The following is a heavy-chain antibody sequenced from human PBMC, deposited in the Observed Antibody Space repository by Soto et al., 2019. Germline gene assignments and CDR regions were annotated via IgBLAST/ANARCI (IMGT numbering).Heavy chain of an antibody. V-gene: IGHV4-30-2*01. Sequence: SETLSLTCSVSGGSISPGYYSWIWIPQPPGKGLEWIGYIYHSGSTYYNPSLKSRVTISVDRSKNQFSLKLSSVTAADTAVYYCARASTTVTTLDYWGQGTLVTVSS. CDR2: IYHSGST. CDR3: ARASTTVTTLDY. CDR1: GGSISPGYYS. D-gene: IGHD4-17*01. J-gene: IGHJ4*02.